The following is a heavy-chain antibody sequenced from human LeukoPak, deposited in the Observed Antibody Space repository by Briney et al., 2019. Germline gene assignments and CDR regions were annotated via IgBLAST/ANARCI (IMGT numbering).Heavy chain of an antibody. CDR2: ISGSGNST. J-gene: IGHJ4*02. D-gene: IGHD2-15*01. V-gene: IGHV3-23*01. CDR3: AKVLVLVSANRYYLDY. CDR1: GLTFSGSA. Sequence: GGSLRLSCAASGLTFSGSAMSWVRQAPGKGLEWVSLISGSGNSTYYADSVKGRFTISRDNSNNMLYLQMNSLRAEDTAIYYCAKVLVLVSANRYYLDYWGQGTLVTVSS.